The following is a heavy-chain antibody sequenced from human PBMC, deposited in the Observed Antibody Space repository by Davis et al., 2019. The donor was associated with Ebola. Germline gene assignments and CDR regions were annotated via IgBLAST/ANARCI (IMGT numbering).Heavy chain of an antibody. D-gene: IGHD2-2*01. CDR2: MWSDGNNK. V-gene: IGHV3-33*06. CDR3: AKEGRSSGMDV. CDR1: GFTFSSFG. J-gene: IGHJ6*02. Sequence: PGGSLRLSCAASGFTFSSFGMHWVRQVPGKGLEWVAIMWSDGNNKYYTDSVKGRFTISRDNSKNTLFLQMNNLRAEDTAIYYCAKEGRSSGMDVWGQGTTVTVSS.